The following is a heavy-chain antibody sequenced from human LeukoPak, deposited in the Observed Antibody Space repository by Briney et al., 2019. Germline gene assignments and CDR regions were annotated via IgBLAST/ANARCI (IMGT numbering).Heavy chain of an antibody. Sequence: GASVKVSCKASGYTFTDYYMQWVRQAPGQGPEWMGWINLKSGGTKYAQKFQGRVTMTRDTSISTAYMELSTMTFDDTAVYYCASDQFFQNWGQGTQVTVSS. J-gene: IGHJ1*01. V-gene: IGHV1-2*02. CDR1: GYTFTDYY. CDR3: ASDQFFQN. CDR2: INLKSGGT.